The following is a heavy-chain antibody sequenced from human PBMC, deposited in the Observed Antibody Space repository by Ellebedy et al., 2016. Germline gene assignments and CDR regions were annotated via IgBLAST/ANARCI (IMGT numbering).Heavy chain of an antibody. D-gene: IGHD2-2*01. CDR2: IIPIFGTA. CDR1: GGTFSSYA. CDR3: ARFSTLGVWGGMDV. V-gene: IGHV1-69*13. Sequence: SVKVSXKASGGTFSSYAISWVRQAPGQGLEWMGGIIPIFGTANYAQKFQGRVTITADESTSTAYMELSSLRSEDTAVYYCARFSTLGVWGGMDVWGQGTTVTVSS. J-gene: IGHJ6*02.